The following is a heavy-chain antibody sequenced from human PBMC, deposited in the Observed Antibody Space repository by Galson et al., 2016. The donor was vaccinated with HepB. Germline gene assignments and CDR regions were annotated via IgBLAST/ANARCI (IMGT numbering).Heavy chain of an antibody. CDR1: GFSFSSFW. V-gene: IGHV3-74*01. D-gene: IGHD3-10*01. CDR2: NNAYGSIT. Sequence: SLRLSCAASGFSFSSFWMHWVRQVPGKGLVWVERNNAYGSITDYAESVKGRFTISRYNSKNTLYLQMSSLRAEDTAVYFCARDVGGWGSYWGQGTLVTVSS. J-gene: IGHJ4*02. CDR3: ARDVGGWGSY.